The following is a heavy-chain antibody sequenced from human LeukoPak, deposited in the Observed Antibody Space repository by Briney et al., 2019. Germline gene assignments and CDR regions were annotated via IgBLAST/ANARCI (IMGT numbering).Heavy chain of an antibody. J-gene: IGHJ4*02. CDR1: GFTFEDYG. CDR3: ARGFDRAMVGG. V-gene: IGHV3-20*04. Sequence: TGGSLRLSCAASGFTFEDYGMSWVRQAPGKGLEWVSGINWDGGSTGYADSVKGRFTISTDNAKNSLYLQMNSLRAEDTALYYCARGFDRAMVGGWGQGTLVTVSS. D-gene: IGHD5-18*01. CDR2: INWDGGST.